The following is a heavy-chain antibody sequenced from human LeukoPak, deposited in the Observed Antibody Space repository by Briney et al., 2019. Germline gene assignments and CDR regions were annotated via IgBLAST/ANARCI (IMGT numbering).Heavy chain of an antibody. D-gene: IGHD6-13*01. CDR2: IYYSGST. Sequence: SETLSLSCTGSGGSISSYYWSWIRHPPGKGLESIGYIYYSGSTNYNPSLKSRVTISVDTSKNQFSLKLSSVTAADTAVYYCARSAYSSSWTWFDPWGQGTLVTVSS. CDR1: GGSISSYY. V-gene: IGHV4-59*01. J-gene: IGHJ5*02. CDR3: ARSAYSSSWTWFDP.